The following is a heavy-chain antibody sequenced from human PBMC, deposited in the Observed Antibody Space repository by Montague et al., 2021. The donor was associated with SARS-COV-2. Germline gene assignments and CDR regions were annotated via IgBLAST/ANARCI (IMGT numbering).Heavy chain of an antibody. V-gene: IGHV3-48*03. CDR1: GFTFSNYE. CDR3: AREDTYGYWSSYFDL. J-gene: IGHJ4*02. CDR2: ISRSGDTI. D-gene: IGHD5-18*01. Sequence: SLRLSCAASGFTFSNYEMNWVRQAPGKGLEWVSYISRSGDTIYYADSVXGRFTISRGNAKNSLYLQLNSLRAEDTAVYYCAREDTYGYWSSYFDLWGRGTLVTVSS.